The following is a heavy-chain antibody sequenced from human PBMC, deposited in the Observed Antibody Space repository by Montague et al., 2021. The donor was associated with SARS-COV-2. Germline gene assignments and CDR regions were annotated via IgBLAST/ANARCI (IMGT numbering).Heavy chain of an antibody. D-gene: IGHD3-10*01. CDR2: ISHCGST. J-gene: IGHJ6*03. CDR1: NGSFSSFY. V-gene: IGHV4-34*01. Sequence: SETLSLTCAVFNGSFSSFYWNWIRQPPGKGLELIGEISHCGSTYYNSSLKSRLTISVYTSKNQFSLNLRPVTAADTAVYYCACGDAQGRGYMDVWGKGTTVTVSS. CDR3: ACGDAQGRGYMDV.